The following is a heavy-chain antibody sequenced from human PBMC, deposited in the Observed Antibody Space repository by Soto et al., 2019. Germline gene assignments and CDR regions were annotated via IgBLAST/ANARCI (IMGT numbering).Heavy chain of an antibody. CDR2: ISWNSGSI. Sequence: EVQLVESGGGLVQPGRSLRLSCAASGFTFDDSAMHWVRQAPGKGLEWVSSISWNSGSIGYADSVKGRFTISRDNAKNSLYLQMNSLRPEDTALYYCAKGRGMDVWGQWTTVTVAS. V-gene: IGHV3-9*01. J-gene: IGHJ6*02. D-gene: IGHD5-12*01. CDR1: GFTFDDSA. CDR3: AKGRGMDV.